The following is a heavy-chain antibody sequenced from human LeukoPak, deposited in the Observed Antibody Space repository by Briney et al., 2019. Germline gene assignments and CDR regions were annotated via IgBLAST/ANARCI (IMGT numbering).Heavy chain of an antibody. CDR1: GFTFSSYE. CDR2: ISSSGSTI. J-gene: IGHJ1*01. CDR3: ARPGGLVEYFQH. D-gene: IGHD3/OR15-3a*01. Sequence: PGGSLRLSCAASGFTFSSYEMNWVRQAPGKGLEWVSYISSSGSTIYYADSVKGRFTISRDNAKNSLYLQMNSLRAEDTAVYYCARPGGLVEYFQHWGQGTLVTVSS. V-gene: IGHV3-48*03.